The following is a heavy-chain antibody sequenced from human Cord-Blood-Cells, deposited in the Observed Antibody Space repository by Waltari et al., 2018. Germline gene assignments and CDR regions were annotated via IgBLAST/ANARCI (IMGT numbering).Heavy chain of an antibody. CDR2: INHSGST. CDR1: GGSLSGYY. Sequence: QVQLQQWGAGLLKPSETLSLTCAVYGGSLSGYYWSWIRQPPGKGLEWIGEINHSGSTNYNPSLKSRVTISVDTSKNQFSLKLSSVTAADTAVYYCARGLTTVTTDAFDIWGQGTMVTVSS. V-gene: IGHV4-34*01. J-gene: IGHJ3*02. CDR3: ARGLTTVTTDAFDI. D-gene: IGHD4-4*01.